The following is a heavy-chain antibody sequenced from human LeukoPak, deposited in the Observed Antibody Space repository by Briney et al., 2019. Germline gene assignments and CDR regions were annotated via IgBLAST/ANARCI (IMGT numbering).Heavy chain of an antibody. V-gene: IGHV3-23*01. Sequence: GGSLRLSCVASGFTFSNLAMGWVRQAPGKGLEWVSVISDSGGTTYYADSVKGRFTISRDNSKNTLFLQMNSLRAEDTAVYYCTRDITDSSGITWFDPWGQGTLVTVSS. CDR2: ISDSGGTT. CDR1: GFTFSNLA. J-gene: IGHJ5*02. D-gene: IGHD3-22*01. CDR3: TRDITDSSGITWFDP.